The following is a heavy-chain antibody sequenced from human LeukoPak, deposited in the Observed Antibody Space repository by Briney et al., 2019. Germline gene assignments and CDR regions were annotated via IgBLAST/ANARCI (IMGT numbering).Heavy chain of an antibody. CDR1: GGSITSSKW. J-gene: IGHJ2*01. D-gene: IGHD2-21*02. CDR2: ISHTGSI. CDR3: ARQVTTLWYFDL. V-gene: IGHV4-4*02. Sequence: SETLSLTCAVSGGSITSSKWWCWVRQPPGKGLEWIGEISHTGSINYNPSLKSRVTMSVDKSKNQFSLNLTSVTAADTAVYSCARQVTTLWYFDLWGRGTLVTVSS.